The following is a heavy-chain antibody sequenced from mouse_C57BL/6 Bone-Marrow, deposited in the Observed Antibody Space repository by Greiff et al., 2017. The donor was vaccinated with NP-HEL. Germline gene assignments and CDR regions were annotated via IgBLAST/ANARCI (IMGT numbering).Heavy chain of an antibody. CDR3: ARDYASNYYAMDY. CDR2: IYHRSGNT. CDR1: GYTFTSYG. Sequence: QVQLQQSGAELARPGASVKLSCKASGYTFTSYGISWVKQRTGQGLEWIGEIYHRSGNTYYNEKFKGKATLTADKSSSTAYMELRSLTSKDSAVYFCARDYASNYYAMDYWGQGTSVTVSS. V-gene: IGHV1-81*01. D-gene: IGHD1-1*01. J-gene: IGHJ4*01.